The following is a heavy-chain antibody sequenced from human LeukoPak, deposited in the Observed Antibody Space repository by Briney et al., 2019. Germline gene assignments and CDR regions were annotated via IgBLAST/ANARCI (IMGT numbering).Heavy chain of an antibody. J-gene: IGHJ2*01. CDR3: ARATWGLLRDWYFDL. CDR1: GGSISSYY. D-gene: IGHD1-26*01. V-gene: IGHV4-59*01. CDR2: IYYSGST. Sequence: SETLSLTCTVSGGSISSYYWSWIRQPPGKGLEWIGYIYYSGSTNYNPSLKSRVTISVDTSKNQFSLKLSSVTAADTAVYYCARATWGLLRDWYFDLWGRGTLVTASS.